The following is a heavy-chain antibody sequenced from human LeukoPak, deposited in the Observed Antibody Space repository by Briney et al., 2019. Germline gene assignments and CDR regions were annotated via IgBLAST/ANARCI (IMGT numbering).Heavy chain of an antibody. CDR3: ARSPPYNILTGYYEFDY. Sequence: ASVKVSCKASGYTFTGYYMHWVRQAPGQGLEWMGWINPNSGGTNYAQKFQGRVTMTKDTSISTAYMELSRLRSDDTAVYYCARSPPYNILTGYYEFDYWGQGTLVTVSS. J-gene: IGHJ4*02. D-gene: IGHD3-9*01. CDR1: GYTFTGYY. V-gene: IGHV1-2*02. CDR2: INPNSGGT.